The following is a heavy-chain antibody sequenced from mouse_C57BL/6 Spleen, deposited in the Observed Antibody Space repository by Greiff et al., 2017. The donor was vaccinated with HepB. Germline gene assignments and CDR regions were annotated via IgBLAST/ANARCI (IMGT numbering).Heavy chain of an antibody. Sequence: DVKLQESGPGLVKPSQSLSLTCSVTGYSITSGYYWNWIRQFPGNKLEWMGYISYDGSNNYNPSLKNRISILRDTSKTQFFLKLNSVTTEDTATFYWARDGYYGAMDYWGQGTSVTVSS. V-gene: IGHV3-6*01. D-gene: IGHD2-3*01. CDR2: ISYDGSN. CDR3: ARDGYYGAMDY. J-gene: IGHJ4*01. CDR1: GYSITSGYY.